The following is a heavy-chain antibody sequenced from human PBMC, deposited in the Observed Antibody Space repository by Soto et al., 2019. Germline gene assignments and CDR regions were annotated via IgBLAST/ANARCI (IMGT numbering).Heavy chain of an antibody. J-gene: IGHJ6*03. CDR1: GFTFSNAW. CDR2: IKSKTDGGTT. D-gene: IGHD6-13*01. Sequence: GGSLRLSCAASGFTFSNAWMSWVRQAPGKGLEWVGRIKSKTDGGTTDYAAPVKGRFTISRDDSKNTLYLQMNSLKTEEPAVYYCTFHEGIADNWGYYYYYMDVWGKGTTVTVSS. CDR3: TFHEGIADNWGYYYYYMDV. V-gene: IGHV3-15*01.